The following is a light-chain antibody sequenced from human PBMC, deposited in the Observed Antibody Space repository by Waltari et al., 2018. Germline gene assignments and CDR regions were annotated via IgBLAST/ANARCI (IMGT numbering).Light chain of an antibody. J-gene: IGLJ3*02. Sequence: QSALTQPRSVSGSPGQSVTIPCTGTSADLGTYKYVSWYQQHPGKAPKLIIHDVTKRPSGVPDRFSGSKSGNTASLTISGLQAEDEAEYFCCSFAGSYTWVFGGGTK. CDR1: SADLGTYKY. CDR3: CSFAGSYTWV. CDR2: DVT. V-gene: IGLV2-11*01.